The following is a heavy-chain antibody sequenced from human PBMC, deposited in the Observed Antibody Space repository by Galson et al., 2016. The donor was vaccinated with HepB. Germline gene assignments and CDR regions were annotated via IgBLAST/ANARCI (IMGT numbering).Heavy chain of an antibody. CDR3: ARRDYGDYVGWFDP. CDR1: GFSLSTRKMC. D-gene: IGHD4-17*01. J-gene: IGHJ5*02. Sequence: PALVKPTQTLTLTCTLSGFSLSTRKMCVIWIRQPPGKALEWLAMIDYDDDKFYNTSLRTRLTISRDTSKNQVVLTMTNMDPVDTATYYCARRDYGDYVGWFDPWGQGTLVTVSS. V-gene: IGHV2-70*12. CDR2: IDYDDDK.